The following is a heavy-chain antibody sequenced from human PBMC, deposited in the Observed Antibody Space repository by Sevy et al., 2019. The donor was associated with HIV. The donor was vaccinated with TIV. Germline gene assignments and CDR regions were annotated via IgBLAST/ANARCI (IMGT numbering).Heavy chain of an antibody. CDR3: ARGVREYYGSGSYYNGDPNWFDP. CDR1: GGTFSSYA. V-gene: IGHV1-69*13. Sequence: ASVKVSCKASGGTFSSYAISWVRQAPGQGLEWMGGIIPIFGTTNYAQKFQGRVTITADESTSTANMELRSLRSDDTAVYYCARGVREYYGSGSYYNGDPNWFDPWGQGTLVTVSS. D-gene: IGHD3-10*01. CDR2: IIPIFGTT. J-gene: IGHJ5*02.